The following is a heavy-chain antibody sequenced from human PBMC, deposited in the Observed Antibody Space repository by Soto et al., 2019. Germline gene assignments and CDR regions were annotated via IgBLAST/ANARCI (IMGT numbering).Heavy chain of an antibody. J-gene: IGHJ5*02. D-gene: IGHD2-15*01. CDR1: GFTFSSYS. CDR2: ISSSSSYI. V-gene: IGHV3-21*01. Sequence: EVQLVESGGGLVKPGGSLRLSCAASGFTFSSYSMNWVRQAPGKGLEWVSSISSSSSYIYDADSVKGRFTISRDNAKNSLYLQMNSLRAEDTAVYYCARDRSLCRGGSCLNWFDPWGQGTLVTVSS. CDR3: ARDRSLCRGGSCLNWFDP.